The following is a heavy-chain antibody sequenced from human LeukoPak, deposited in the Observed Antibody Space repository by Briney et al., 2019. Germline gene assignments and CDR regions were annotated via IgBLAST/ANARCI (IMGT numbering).Heavy chain of an antibody. CDR2: ICYDGTEK. CDR1: GFTFSNYG. D-gene: IGHD6-13*01. CDR3: ARLYSSTCYRGTLDY. V-gene: IGHV3-33*01. Sequence: PGGSLRLSCAASGFTFSNYGMNWVRQAPGKGLEWVAVICYDGTEKYFADSVKGRFTISRDNSKNMLYLQMNSLRVEDTAVYYCARLYSSTCYRGTLDYWGQGTLVTVSS. J-gene: IGHJ4*02.